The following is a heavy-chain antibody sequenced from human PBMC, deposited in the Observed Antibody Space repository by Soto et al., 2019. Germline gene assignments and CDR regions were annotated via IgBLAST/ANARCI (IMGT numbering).Heavy chain of an antibody. V-gene: IGHV4-31*01. CDR1: DDSITGGGYF. D-gene: IGHD3-10*01. CDR3: ARGGSGTYHV. Sequence: QVQLQESGPGLVKPSQTLTLTCTVSDDSITGGGYFWTWIRQLPGKGLEWLGSTYYRGNTFYNPSLTSLGTIFLDPSQSRVSLRVTSVTAADTAIYFCARGGSGTYHVWGQGTLVIVSS. CDR2: TYYRGNT. J-gene: IGHJ4*02.